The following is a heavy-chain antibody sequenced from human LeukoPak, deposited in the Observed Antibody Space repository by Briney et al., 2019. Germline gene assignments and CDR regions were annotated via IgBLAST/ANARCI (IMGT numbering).Heavy chain of an antibody. J-gene: IGHJ5*02. D-gene: IGHD2-21*02. CDR3: ARVGDPAYCGGDCYFGWFDP. CDR1: GGSISSYY. CDR2: IYYSGST. Sequence: PSETLSLTCTVSGGSISSYYWSWIRQPPGNGLEWIGYIYYSGSTNYNPSLMSRVTISVDTSKNQFSLKLSSVTAADTAVYYCARVGDPAYCGGDCYFGWFDPWGQGTLVTVSS. V-gene: IGHV4-59*01.